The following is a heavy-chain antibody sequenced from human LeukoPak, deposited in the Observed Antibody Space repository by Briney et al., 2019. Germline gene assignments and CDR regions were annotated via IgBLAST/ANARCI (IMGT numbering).Heavy chain of an antibody. D-gene: IGHD3-22*01. CDR2: IYPGDSDT. Sequence: GESLKISCKGSGYSFTSYWIGWVRQMPGKGLEWMGIIYPGDSDTRYSPSFQGQVTVSADKSISTAYLQWSSLKASDTAMYYCASARPGYYDSSGYSGVYFDYWGQGTLVTVSS. J-gene: IGHJ4*02. V-gene: IGHV5-51*01. CDR1: GYSFTSYW. CDR3: ASARPGYYDSSGYSGVYFDY.